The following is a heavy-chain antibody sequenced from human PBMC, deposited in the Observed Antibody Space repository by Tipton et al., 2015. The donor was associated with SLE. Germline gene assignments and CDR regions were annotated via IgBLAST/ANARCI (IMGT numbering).Heavy chain of an antibody. V-gene: IGHV4-31*02. CDR2: IYYSGST. CDR3: ARRRAATSFDY. J-gene: IGHJ4*02. Sequence: LRLSCTVSGGSISSGGYYWSWIRQHPGKGLEWIGDIYYSGSTYYNPSLKSRVTISVDTSKNQFSLKLSSVTAADTAVYYCARRRAATSFDYWGQGTLVTVSS. D-gene: IGHD1-1*01. CDR1: GGSISSGGYY.